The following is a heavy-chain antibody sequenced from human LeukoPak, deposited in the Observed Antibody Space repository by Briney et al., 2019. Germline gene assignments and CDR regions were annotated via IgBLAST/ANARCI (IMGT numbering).Heavy chain of an antibody. J-gene: IGHJ4*02. CDR2: ISVRSNYI. V-gene: IGHV3-21*01. D-gene: IGHD3-22*01. Sequence: GGSLRLSCVASGYTFSSFSINWVRQAPGKGLEWVSSISVRSNYIYYADSVRGRFSISRDDARNSLYLQMDSLRGDDTAVYYCARLRRNSDSSGYYYYYDYWGQGTIVTVSS. CDR1: GYTFSSFS. CDR3: ARLRRNSDSSGYYYYYDY.